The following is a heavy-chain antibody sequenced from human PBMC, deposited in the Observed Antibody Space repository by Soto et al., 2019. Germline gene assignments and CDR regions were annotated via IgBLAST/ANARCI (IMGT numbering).Heavy chain of an antibody. Sequence: PGGSLRLSCAASGFTFSSYWMSWVRQAPGKGLEWVANIKQDGSEKYYVDSVKGRFTISRDSAKNTLYLQMNSLRAEDTAVYYCAKEKISTSCCNWFDPWGQGTLVTVSS. D-gene: IGHD2-2*01. CDR3: AKEKISTSCCNWFDP. CDR1: GFTFSSYW. V-gene: IGHV3-7*05. J-gene: IGHJ5*02. CDR2: IKQDGSEK.